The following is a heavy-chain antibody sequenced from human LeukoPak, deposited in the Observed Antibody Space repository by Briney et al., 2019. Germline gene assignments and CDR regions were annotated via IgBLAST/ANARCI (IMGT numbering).Heavy chain of an antibody. V-gene: IGHV4-59*01. CDR2: FYYSGST. J-gene: IGHJ6*03. Sequence: SETLSLTCTVSGGSISSYYWSWIRQPPGKGLEWIGYFYYSGSTNYNPSLKSRVTISVNTSKNQFSLKLSSVTAADTAVYYCARGIGRYGYYYMDVWGKGTTVTISS. CDR1: GGSISSYY. CDR3: ARGIGRYGYYYMDV. D-gene: IGHD1-1*01.